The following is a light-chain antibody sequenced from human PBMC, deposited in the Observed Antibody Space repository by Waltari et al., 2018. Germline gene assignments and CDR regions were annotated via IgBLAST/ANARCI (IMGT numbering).Light chain of an antibody. J-gene: IGKJ4*01. CDR3: QQYYSTPFT. Sequence: DVVMTQSPPSLPVTLGQPASISGRSSQRPLHSAGNTYLNWFQQRPGQSPSLLFYKVSNRDSGVPDRFSGSGSGTDFTLTISSLQAEDVAVYYCQQYYSTPFTFGGGTKVEVK. V-gene: IGKV2-30*02. CDR2: KVS. CDR1: QRPLHSAGNTY.